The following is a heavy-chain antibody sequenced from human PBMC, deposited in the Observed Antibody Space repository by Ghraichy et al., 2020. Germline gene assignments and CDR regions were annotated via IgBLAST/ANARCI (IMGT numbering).Heavy chain of an antibody. J-gene: IGHJ6*02. CDR1: GYTFTGYY. D-gene: IGHD2-21*01. CDR2: INPNSGGT. CDR3: ARSRIAAVSYGMDV. Sequence: ASVKVSCKASGYTFTGYYMHWVRQAPGQGLEWMGRINPNSGGTNYAQKFQGRVTMTRDTSISTANMELSRLRSDETAVYYCARSRIAAVSYGMDVWGQGTTVTVSS. V-gene: IGHV1-2*06.